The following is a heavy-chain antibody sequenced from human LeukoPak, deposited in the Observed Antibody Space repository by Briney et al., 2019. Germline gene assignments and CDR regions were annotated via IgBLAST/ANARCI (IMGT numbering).Heavy chain of an antibody. D-gene: IGHD3-22*01. CDR1: GGSISSYY. CDR3: ARLGRNSSGYLARPYYFDY. CDR2: IYTSGGT. Sequence: SETLSLTCTVSGGSISSYYRSWIRQPAGKGLEWIGRIYTSGGTNYNPSLKSRVTMSVDTSKNQLSLKLSSVTAADTAVYYCARLGRNSSGYLARPYYFDYWGQGTLVTVSS. J-gene: IGHJ4*02. V-gene: IGHV4-4*07.